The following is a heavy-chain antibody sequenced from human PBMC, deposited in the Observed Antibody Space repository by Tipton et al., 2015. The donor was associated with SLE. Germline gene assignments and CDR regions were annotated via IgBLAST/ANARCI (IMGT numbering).Heavy chain of an antibody. CDR2: IYYSGST. Sequence: TLSLTCAVYGGSISSYHWSWIRQPPGKGLEWIGYIYYSGSTNYNPSLKSRVTISVDTSKNQFSLKLSSVTAADTAVYYCARGIFGVVILFDYWGQGTLVTVSS. CDR1: GGSISSYH. CDR3: ARGIFGVVILFDY. V-gene: IGHV4-59*01. J-gene: IGHJ4*02. D-gene: IGHD3-3*01.